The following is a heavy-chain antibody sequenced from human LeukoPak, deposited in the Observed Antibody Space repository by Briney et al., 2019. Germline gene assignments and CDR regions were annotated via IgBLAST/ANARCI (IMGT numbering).Heavy chain of an antibody. CDR3: AKDRWEPYYFDY. CDR1: RFTFSSYA. D-gene: IGHD1-26*01. CDR2: ISGSGGCT. Sequence: GGSLRLSCAASRFTFSSYAMSWVRQAPGKGLEWVSAISGSGGCTHYTDSVKGRFTISRDNSKNTLYLQMNSLRAEDTAVYYCAKDRWEPYYFDYWGQGTLVTVSS. V-gene: IGHV3-23*01. J-gene: IGHJ4*02.